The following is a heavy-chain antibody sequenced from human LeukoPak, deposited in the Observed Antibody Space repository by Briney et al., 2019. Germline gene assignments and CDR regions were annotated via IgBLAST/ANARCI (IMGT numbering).Heavy chain of an antibody. J-gene: IGHJ4*02. D-gene: IGHD6-19*01. CDR2: FYNSGST. V-gene: IGHV4-59*08. Sequence: SETLSLTCTVSGGSISSYYWSWFRQPPGKGLEWIGSFYNSGSTSYNPSLTSRVTISLDTSKNLFSLRLTSVTAADTAVYYCASTRQWLASYYWGQGALVTVSS. CDR3: ASTRQWLASYY. CDR1: GGSISSYY.